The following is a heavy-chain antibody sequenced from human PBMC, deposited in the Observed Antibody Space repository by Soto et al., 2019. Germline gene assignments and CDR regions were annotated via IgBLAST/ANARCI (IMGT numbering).Heavy chain of an antibody. J-gene: IGHJ5*02. D-gene: IGHD6-13*01. CDR3: PRRPGYSSSLGS. CDR2: IIPILGIA. Sequence: QVQLVQSGAEVKKPGASVKVSCKASGGTFSSYTISWVRQAPGQGLEWMGRIIPILGIANYAQKFQGRVTITADKTTSTAYTELSSLRSEDTAVYYCPRRPGYSSSLGSWGQGTLVTVSS. V-gene: IGHV1-69*02. CDR1: GGTFSSYT.